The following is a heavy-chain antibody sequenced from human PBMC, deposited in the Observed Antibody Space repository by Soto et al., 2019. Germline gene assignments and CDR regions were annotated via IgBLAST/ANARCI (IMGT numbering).Heavy chain of an antibody. J-gene: IGHJ6*02. D-gene: IGHD4-4*01. CDR3: ARVNYSPPHYYYYGMDV. Sequence: QVQLVQSGAEVKKPGASVKVSCKASGYTFTSYGISWVRQAPGQGLEWMGWISAYNGNTNYAQKLQGRVTMTTDTSTSTAYMEMRSLRSDDTAVYYCARVNYSPPHYYYYGMDVWGQGTTVTVSS. CDR2: ISAYNGNT. V-gene: IGHV1-18*01. CDR1: GYTFTSYG.